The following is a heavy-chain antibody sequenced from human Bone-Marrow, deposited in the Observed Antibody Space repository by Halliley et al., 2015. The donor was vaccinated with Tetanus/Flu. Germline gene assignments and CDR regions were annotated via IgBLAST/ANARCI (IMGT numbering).Heavy chain of an antibody. V-gene: IGHV4-4*02. J-gene: IGHJ5*02. D-gene: IGHD3-3*01. Sequence: TLSLTCAVSGGSISSTKWWSWVRQPPGKGLEWIGQIYQTESTNYNPSLKSRVTISVDKSKNYLSLRLSSVTAADTAIYYCASHYVFSFAPWGQGTLVIVSS. CDR2: IYQTEST. CDR3: ASHYVFSFAP. CDR1: GGSISSTKW.